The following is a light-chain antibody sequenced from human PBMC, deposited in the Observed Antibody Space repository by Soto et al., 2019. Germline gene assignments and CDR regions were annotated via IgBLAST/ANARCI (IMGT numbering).Light chain of an antibody. CDR3: QQYSSHST. V-gene: IGKV1-6*01. J-gene: IGKJ1*01. Sequence: AIQMTQSPSSLSASVGDRVTITCRASQGIRNDLGWYQQKPGKAPKLLIYAASSLQSGVPSRFSGSGSGTDFTLTISSLQPDDFATYYCQQYSSHSTFGQGTKVDIK. CDR1: QGIRND. CDR2: AAS.